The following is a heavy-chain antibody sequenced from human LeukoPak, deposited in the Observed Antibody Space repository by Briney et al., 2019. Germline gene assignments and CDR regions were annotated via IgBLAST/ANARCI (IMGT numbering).Heavy chain of an antibody. D-gene: IGHD1-26*01. J-gene: IGHJ4*02. V-gene: IGHV3-53*01. Sequence: GGSLRLSCAASGFTLSSNYMSWVRQAPGKGLEWVSVIYSGGSTYYADSVKGRFTISRDNSKNTLYLQMNSLRAEDTAVYYCARGEGATDYLDYWGQGTLVTVSS. CDR3: ARGEGATDYLDY. CDR2: IYSGGST. CDR1: GFTLSSNY.